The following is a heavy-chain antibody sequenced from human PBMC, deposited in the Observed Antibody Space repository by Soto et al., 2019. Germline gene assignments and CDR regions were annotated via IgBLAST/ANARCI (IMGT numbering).Heavy chain of an antibody. CDR1: GFTVSSSY. Sequence: EVQLVESGGGLVQPGGSLRLSCAASGFTVSSSYMSWVRQAPGKGLEWVSAIYSGGSTYYADSVKGRFTISRDNSKNTLYLQMNSLRAEDTAVYYCAKEASGYYFHYWGQGTLVTVSS. CDR3: AKEASGYYFHY. V-gene: IGHV3-66*01. CDR2: IYSGGST. J-gene: IGHJ4*02. D-gene: IGHD7-27*01.